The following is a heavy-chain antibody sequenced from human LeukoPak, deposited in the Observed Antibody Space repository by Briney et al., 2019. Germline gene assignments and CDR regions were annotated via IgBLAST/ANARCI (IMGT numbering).Heavy chain of an antibody. CDR3: ATGWYSSGWYFDY. J-gene: IGHJ4*02. V-gene: IGHV3-30*03. Sequence: PGGSLRLSCAASGFTFSSYGMHRVRQAPGKGLEWVAVISYDGSNKYYADSVKGRFTISRDNSKNTLYLQMNSLRAEDTAVYYCATGWYSSGWYFDYWGQGTLVTVSS. D-gene: IGHD6-19*01. CDR1: GFTFSSYG. CDR2: ISYDGSNK.